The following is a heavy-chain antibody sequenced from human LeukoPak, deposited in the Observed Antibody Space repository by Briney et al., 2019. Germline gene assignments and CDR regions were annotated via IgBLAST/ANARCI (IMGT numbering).Heavy chain of an antibody. Sequence: GRSLRLSCAASGFTFSSYAMSWVRQAPGKGLEWVSAISGSGGSTYYADSVKGRFTISRDNSKNTLYLQMNSLRAEDTAVYYCAKVPAPLGDYVYFDYWGQGTLVTVSS. CDR1: GFTFSSYA. CDR2: ISGSGGST. D-gene: IGHD4-17*01. V-gene: IGHV3-23*01. J-gene: IGHJ4*02. CDR3: AKVPAPLGDYVYFDY.